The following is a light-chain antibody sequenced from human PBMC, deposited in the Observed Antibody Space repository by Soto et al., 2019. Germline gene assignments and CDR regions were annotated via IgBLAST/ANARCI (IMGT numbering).Light chain of an antibody. Sequence: QSALTQPASVSGSPGQSTTISCIETSSNVGDYDYVSWYQQYPGKAPKLIISEVSNRPSGVSHRFSGSKFGNTASLSISGLQAEDDADYYCSSYTRGSPVVFGGGTKLTVL. V-gene: IGLV2-14*01. J-gene: IGLJ2*01. CDR2: EVS. CDR3: SSYTRGSPVV. CDR1: SSNVGDYDY.